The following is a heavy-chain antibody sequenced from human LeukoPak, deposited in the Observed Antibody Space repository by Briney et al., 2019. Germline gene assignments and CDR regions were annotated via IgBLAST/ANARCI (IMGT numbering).Heavy chain of an antibody. V-gene: IGHV3-66*04. CDR1: GFSFSRYY. CDR3: ARQGYDSGFDY. J-gene: IGHJ4*01. Sequence: GGSLRLSCAASGFSFSRYYMSWVRQAPGKGLEWVSVLFSGGDTYYADSVKDRFSISRDGSRETLFLQMNSLRADDTAVYYCARQGYDSGFDYWGHGTMVTVSS. CDR2: LFSGGDT. D-gene: IGHD5-12*01.